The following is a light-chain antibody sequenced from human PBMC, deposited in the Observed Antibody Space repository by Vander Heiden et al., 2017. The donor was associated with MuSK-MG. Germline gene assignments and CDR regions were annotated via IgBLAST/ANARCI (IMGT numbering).Light chain of an antibody. CDR2: AAS. CDR3: QQTYSTPT. J-gene: IGKJ3*01. CDR1: QSISSY. Sequence: DIQMTQSPSSLSASVGDRVTITCRASQSISSYLNWYQQKPGKAPKLLIYAASSLQSGVPSRFSGSGSGTDFTLTISSLQPEDFATYYCQQTYSTPTFGHGTKLDIK. V-gene: IGKV1-39*01.